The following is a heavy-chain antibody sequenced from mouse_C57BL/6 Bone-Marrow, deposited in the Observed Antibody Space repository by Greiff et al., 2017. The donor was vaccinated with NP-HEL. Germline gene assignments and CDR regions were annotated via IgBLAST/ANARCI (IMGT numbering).Heavy chain of an antibody. J-gene: IGHJ4*01. V-gene: IGHV5-4*01. CDR1: GFTFSSYA. CDR2: ISDGGSYT. Sequence: EVKLMESGGGLVKPGGSLKLSCAASGFTFSSYAMSWVRQTPEKRLEWVATISDGGSYTYYPDNVKGRFTISRDNAKNNLYLQMSHLKSEDTAMYYCARDQDYDYGHYYAMDYWGQGTSVTVSS. D-gene: IGHD2-4*01. CDR3: ARDQDYDYGHYYAMDY.